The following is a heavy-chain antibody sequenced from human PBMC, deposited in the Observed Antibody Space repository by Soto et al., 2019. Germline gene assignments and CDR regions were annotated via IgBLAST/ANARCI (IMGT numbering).Heavy chain of an antibody. D-gene: IGHD2-2*01. V-gene: IGHV4-34*01. CDR3: AKGGGLVVQAANGAGYMDV. Sequence: SVTLALPSAIYGGSFSGSSWPCVRRTPRKGLEWIGEINHSGSTNYNPSLKSRVTISVDTSKNQFSLKLSSVTAADTAVYYCAKGGGLVVQAANGAGYMDVWGKGTTVS. CDR1: GGSFSGSS. CDR2: INHSGST. J-gene: IGHJ6*03.